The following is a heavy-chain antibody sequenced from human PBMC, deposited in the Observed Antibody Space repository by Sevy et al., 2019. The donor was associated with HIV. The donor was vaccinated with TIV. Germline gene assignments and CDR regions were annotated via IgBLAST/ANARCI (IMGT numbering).Heavy chain of an antibody. J-gene: IGHJ4*02. D-gene: IGHD3-10*01. CDR1: GFSLETFW. CDR2: IKSNSDGGTT. Sequence: PGGSLRLSCAASGFSLETFWIHWVRQAPGKGLEWVGRIKSNSDGGTTDYAAPLEGRFTMSRDDSENKIYLQINNLKIEDTAVYYCATAPGTGYWGQGTLVTVSS. V-gene: IGHV3-15*01. CDR3: ATAPGTGY.